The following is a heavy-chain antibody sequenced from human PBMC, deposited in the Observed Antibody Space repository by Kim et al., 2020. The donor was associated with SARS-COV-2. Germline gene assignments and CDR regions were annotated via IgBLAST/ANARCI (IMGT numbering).Heavy chain of an antibody. Sequence: GGSLRLSCAASGFTFTTYGIHWVRQVPGKGLAYVSGINGDGSSTNYEDSVKGRFTLSRDNAKNMVYLQMNSLRAEDTAVYFCGRWNYALDVWGQGTTVIVSS. CDR3: GRWNYALDV. CDR2: INGDGSST. D-gene: IGHD1-7*01. CDR1: GFTFTTYG. J-gene: IGHJ6*02. V-gene: IGHV3-74*01.